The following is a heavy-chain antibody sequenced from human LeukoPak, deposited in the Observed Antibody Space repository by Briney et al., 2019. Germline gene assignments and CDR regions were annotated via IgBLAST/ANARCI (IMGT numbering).Heavy chain of an antibody. CDR2: IYYSGST. CDR1: GGSISSGGYY. J-gene: IGHJ6*02. Sequence: SQTLSLTCTVSGGSISSGGYYWSWIRQHPGKGLEWIGYIYYSGSTYYNPSLKSRVTISVDTSKNQFSLKLSSVTAADTAVYYCARGRPVLYYYGMDVWAKGPRSPSP. CDR3: ARGRPVLYYYGMDV. V-gene: IGHV4-31*03.